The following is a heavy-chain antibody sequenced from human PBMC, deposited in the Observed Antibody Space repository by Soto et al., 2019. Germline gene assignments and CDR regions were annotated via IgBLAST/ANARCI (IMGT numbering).Heavy chain of an antibody. J-gene: IGHJ4*02. V-gene: IGHV4-34*01. CDR3: ARGHTARSHFDY. CDR2: INHSGST. Sequence: QVQLQQWGAGLLKPSETLSLTCAVYGGSFSGYYWSWIRQPPGKGLEWIGEINHSGSTNYNPSLKSRVTISVDTSKNQFSLKLSSVTAADTAVYYCARGHTARSHFDYWGQGTLVTVSS. CDR1: GGSFSGYY. D-gene: IGHD6-6*01.